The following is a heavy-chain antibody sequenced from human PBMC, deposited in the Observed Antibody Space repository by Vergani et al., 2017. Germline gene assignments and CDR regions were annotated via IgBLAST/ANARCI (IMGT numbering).Heavy chain of an antibody. J-gene: IGHJ1*01. CDR2: IIPIFGTA. CDR3: ARSVGYYYVSSGYYYGY. D-gene: IGHD3-22*01. CDR1: GGTFSSYA. V-gene: IGHV1-69*01. Sequence: QVQLVQSGAEVKKPGSSLKVSCKASGGTFSSYAISWVRQAPGQGLEWMGGIIPIFGTANYAQKFQGRVTITADESTSTAYMELSSLRSEDTAVYYCARSVGYYYVSSGYYYGYGGQGTLVTVSS.